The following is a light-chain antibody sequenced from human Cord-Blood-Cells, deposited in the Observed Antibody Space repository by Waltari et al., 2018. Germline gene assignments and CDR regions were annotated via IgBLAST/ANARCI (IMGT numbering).Light chain of an antibody. CDR3: QQYGSSIFT. V-gene: IGKV3-20*01. CDR1: QSVSSSY. CDR2: GAS. Sequence: EIVLTQSPGTLSLSPGERATLSCRASQSVSSSYLAWYQQKPGQAPRPLIYGASSRATGIPDRVCGSGSGTDFTLTISRLEPEDFAVYYCQQYGSSIFTFGPGTKVDIK. J-gene: IGKJ3*01.